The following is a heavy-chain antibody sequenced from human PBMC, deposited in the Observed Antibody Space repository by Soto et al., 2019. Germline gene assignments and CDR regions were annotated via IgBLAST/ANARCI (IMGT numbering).Heavy chain of an antibody. CDR2: ISYDGSNK. V-gene: IGHV3-30*18. D-gene: IGHD2-2*01. Sequence: TGGSLRLSCAASGFTFSSYGMHWVRQAPGKGLEWVAVISYDGSNKYYADSVKGRFTISRDNSKNTLYLQMNSLRAEDTAVYYCAKDTHAHCSSTSCLTARLDYWDQGTLVTVSS. J-gene: IGHJ4*02. CDR3: AKDTHAHCSSTSCLTARLDY. CDR1: GFTFSSYG.